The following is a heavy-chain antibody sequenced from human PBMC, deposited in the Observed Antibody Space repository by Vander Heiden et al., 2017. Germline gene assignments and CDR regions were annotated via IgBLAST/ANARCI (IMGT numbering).Heavy chain of an antibody. CDR1: GFTFRSYG. J-gene: IGHJ4*02. Sequence: QVQLVESGGGVVQPGRSLRLSCAASGFTFRSYGMHWVRQAPGKGLEWVAVISYDGSNKYYADSVKGRFTISRDNSKNTLYLQMNSLRAEDTAVYYCAKDLTGATDYFDYWGQGTLVTVSS. V-gene: IGHV3-30*18. D-gene: IGHD1-26*01. CDR2: ISYDGSNK. CDR3: AKDLTGATDYFDY.